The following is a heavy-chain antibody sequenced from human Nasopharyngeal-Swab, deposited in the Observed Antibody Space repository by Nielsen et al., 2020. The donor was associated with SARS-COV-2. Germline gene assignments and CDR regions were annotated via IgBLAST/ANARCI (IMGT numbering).Heavy chain of an antibody. CDR3: ARGDIVPAAAFDI. J-gene: IGHJ3*02. CDR1: GGSISSGSYY. V-gene: IGHV4-61*02. CDR2: IYTSGST. Sequence: SETLSLTCTVSGGSISSGSYYWSWIRQPAGKGLEWIGRIYTSGSTNYNPSLKSRVTISVDTSKNQFSLKLSSVTAADTAVYYCARGDIVPAAAFDIWGQGTMVTVSS. D-gene: IGHD2-8*01.